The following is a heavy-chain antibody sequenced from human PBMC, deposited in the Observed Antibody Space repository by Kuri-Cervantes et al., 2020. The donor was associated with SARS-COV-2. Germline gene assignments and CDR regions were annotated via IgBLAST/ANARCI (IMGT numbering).Heavy chain of an antibody. V-gene: IGHV3-33*08. CDR3: VRDQGLYSSSVHPEGYYYGIDV. CDR2: VWYDGTKK. D-gene: IGHD6-6*01. Sequence: GGSLRLSCEASGFMFRRYGMHWVRQPPGKGLEWVAVVWYDGTKKHYSDSVRGRFTISRDNCKNTLYLQMDSLRVEDTAVYYCVRDQGLYSSSVHPEGYYYGIDVWGQGTTVTVSS. J-gene: IGHJ6*02. CDR1: GFMFRRYG.